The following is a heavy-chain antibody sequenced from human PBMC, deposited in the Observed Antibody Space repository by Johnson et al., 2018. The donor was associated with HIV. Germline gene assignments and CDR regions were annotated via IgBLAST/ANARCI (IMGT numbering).Heavy chain of an antibody. J-gene: IGHJ3*02. CDR2: ISYDGNNK. CDR1: GFTFSSYG. V-gene: IGHV3-30*03. D-gene: IGHD1-26*01. CDR3: ARALEVGATTANEAFDI. Sequence: QEQLVESGGGVVQPGRSLRLSCVASGFTFSSYGMHWVRQAPGKGLEWVAVISYDGNNKYYADSVKGRVTISRDNSKNTLYLQMNSLGAEDTAVYYCARALEVGATTANEAFDIWGQGTMVTVSS.